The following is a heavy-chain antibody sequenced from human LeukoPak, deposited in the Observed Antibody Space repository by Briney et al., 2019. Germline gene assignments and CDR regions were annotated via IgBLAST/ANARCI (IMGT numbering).Heavy chain of an antibody. CDR3: ARERPSYYYDSSGPFDY. D-gene: IGHD3-22*01. CDR2: ISSSSSTI. Sequence: PGGSLRLSCAASGFTFSSYSMNWVRQAPGKGLEWVSYISSSSSTIYYADSVKGRFTISRDNAKNSLYLQMNSLRDEDTAAYYCARERPSYYYDSSGPFDYWGQGTLVTVSS. CDR1: GFTFSSYS. V-gene: IGHV3-48*02. J-gene: IGHJ4*02.